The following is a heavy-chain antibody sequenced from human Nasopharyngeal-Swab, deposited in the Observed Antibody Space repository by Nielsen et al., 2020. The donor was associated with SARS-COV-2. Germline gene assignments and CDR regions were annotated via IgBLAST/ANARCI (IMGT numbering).Heavy chain of an antibody. CDR2: IIPIFGTA. CDR1: GGTFSSYA. Sequence: SVKVSCKASGGTFSSYAISWVRQAPGQGLEWMGGIIPIFGTANYAQKFQGRVTVTADESTSTAYMELSSLRSDDTAVYYCARVRSYDSSGYSRDDAFDIWGQGTMVTVSS. J-gene: IGHJ3*02. D-gene: IGHD3-22*01. CDR3: ARVRSYDSSGYSRDDAFDI. V-gene: IGHV1-69*13.